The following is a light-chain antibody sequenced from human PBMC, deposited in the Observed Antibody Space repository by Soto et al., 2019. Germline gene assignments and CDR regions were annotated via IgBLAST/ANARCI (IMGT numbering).Light chain of an antibody. CDR3: KQYQNWPRT. V-gene: IGKV3-15*01. CDR2: GAS. CDR1: QSVGSN. Sequence: EIVMTQSPATLSVSPGERATLSCRASQSVGSNLAWYQQKPGQAPRFLIYGASTRATDVPARFSGSGSGTEFTLTISSLQSEDFEVYYCKQYQNWPRTFGQGTRMELK. J-gene: IGKJ2*01.